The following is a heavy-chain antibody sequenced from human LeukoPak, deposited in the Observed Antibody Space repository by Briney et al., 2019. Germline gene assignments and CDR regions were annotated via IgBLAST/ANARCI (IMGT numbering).Heavy chain of an antibody. CDR2: IYPGDSDT. Sequence: GESLKISCKGSGYSFTTYWIGWVRQMPGKGLEWMGFIYPGDSDTRYSPSFQGQVTISADKSISTAYLQWSSLKASDTAMYYCARSGGGSYFPYYYYYMDVWGKGTTVTVSS. J-gene: IGHJ6*03. CDR1: GYSFTTYW. D-gene: IGHD1-26*01. CDR3: ARSGGGSYFPYYYYYMDV. V-gene: IGHV5-51*01.